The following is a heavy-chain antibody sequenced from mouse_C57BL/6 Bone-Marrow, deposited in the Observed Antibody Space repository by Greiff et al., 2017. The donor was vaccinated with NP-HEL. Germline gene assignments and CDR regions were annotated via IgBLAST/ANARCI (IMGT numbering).Heavy chain of an antibody. Sequence: EVQRVESGEGLVKPGGSLKLSCAASGFTFSSYAMSWVRQTPEKRLEWVAYISSGGDYIYYADTVKGRFTISRDNARNTLYLQMSSLKSEDTAMYYCTRDPYYYGSSYGGFAYWGQGTLVTVSA. D-gene: IGHD1-1*01. V-gene: IGHV5-9-1*02. CDR1: GFTFSSYA. J-gene: IGHJ3*01. CDR2: ISSGGDYI. CDR3: TRDPYYYGSSYGGFAY.